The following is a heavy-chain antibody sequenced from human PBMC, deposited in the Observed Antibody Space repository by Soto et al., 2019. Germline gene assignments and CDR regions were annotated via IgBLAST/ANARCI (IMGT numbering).Heavy chain of an antibody. V-gene: IGHV4-31*03. Sequence: TLSLTCTVSGGSISSGGYYWSWIRQHPGKGLEWIGYIYYSGSTYYNPSLKSRVTISVDTSKNQFSLKLSSVTAADTAVYYCARYVPYYYDSSGYYSNFDYWGQGTLVTVSS. CDR2: IYYSGST. CDR1: GGSISSGGYY. CDR3: ARYVPYYYDSSGYYSNFDY. J-gene: IGHJ4*02. D-gene: IGHD3-22*01.